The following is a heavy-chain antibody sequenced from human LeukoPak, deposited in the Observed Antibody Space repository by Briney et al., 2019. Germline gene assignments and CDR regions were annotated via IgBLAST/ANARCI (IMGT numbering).Heavy chain of an antibody. CDR2: IYYSGSA. Sequence: PSETLSLTCTVSGGSPSSYYWSWIRQPPGKGLEWIGYIYYSGSAKYNPSLKSRVTISVDTSKNQFSLKLSSVTAGDTAVYYCARAPGIAAAGTHFDFWGQGTLVTVSS. D-gene: IGHD6-13*01. J-gene: IGHJ4*02. CDR3: ARAPGIAAAGTHFDF. CDR1: GGSPSSYY. V-gene: IGHV4-59*01.